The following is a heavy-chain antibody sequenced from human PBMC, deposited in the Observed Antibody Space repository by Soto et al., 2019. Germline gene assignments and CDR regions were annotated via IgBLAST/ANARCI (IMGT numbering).Heavy chain of an antibody. V-gene: IGHV1-69*13. Sequence: GASVKVSCKASGGTFSSYAISWLRQAPGQGLEWMGGIIPIFGTANYAQKFQGRVTITADESTSTAYMELSSLRSEDTAVYYCASSTYYDFWSGYLRFDPWGQGTLVTVSS. CDR2: IIPIFGTA. CDR3: ASSTYYDFWSGYLRFDP. J-gene: IGHJ5*02. CDR1: GGTFSSYA. D-gene: IGHD3-3*01.